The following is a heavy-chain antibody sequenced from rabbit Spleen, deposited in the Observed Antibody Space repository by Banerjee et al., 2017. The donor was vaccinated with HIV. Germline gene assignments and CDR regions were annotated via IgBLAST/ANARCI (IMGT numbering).Heavy chain of an antibody. J-gene: IGHJ2*01. CDR1: GVSFSNYNF. CDR2: IDTSDGDT. V-gene: IGHV1S40*01. Sequence: LVEYGGDLVQPGASLTLTCTASGVSFSNYNFMCWVRQAPGKGLEWIACIDTSDGDTDYANWPKGRFTISKASSTTVTLKMTSLTAADTATYFCARNYVNAFDPWGQGPLVTVS. D-gene: IGHD1-1*01. CDR3: ARNYVNAFDP.